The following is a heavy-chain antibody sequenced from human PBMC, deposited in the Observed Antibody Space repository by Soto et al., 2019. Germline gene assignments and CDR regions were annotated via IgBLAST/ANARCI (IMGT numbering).Heavy chain of an antibody. J-gene: IGHJ4*02. CDR1: GYTFSNYG. V-gene: IGHV1-18*01. CDR2: IYPYNGNT. D-gene: IGHD2-8*01. Sequence: QVQLVQSGAEVRKPGASVKVSCKASGYTFSNYGIFWVRQAPGQGLEWMGWIYPYNGNTHYAQKLQGRVTLTTDTSTSTAYMDLRSLTSDDTAIYYCARALNGEAGGGYWGQGTLVTVSS. CDR3: ARALNGEAGGGY.